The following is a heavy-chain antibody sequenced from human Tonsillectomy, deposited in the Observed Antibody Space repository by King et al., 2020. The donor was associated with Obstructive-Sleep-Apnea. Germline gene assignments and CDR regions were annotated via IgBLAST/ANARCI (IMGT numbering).Heavy chain of an antibody. Sequence: TLKESGPALVKPTQTLTLTCTFSGFSLSTSGMCVSWIRQPPGKALEWLARIDWDDDKYYSTSLKTRLTISKDTSKNQVVLTMTNMDPVDTATYYCARTSVLGPYYYGSGSYYYGMDVWGQGTTVTVSS. V-gene: IGHV2-70*11. D-gene: IGHD3-10*01. CDR1: GFSLSTSGMC. CDR2: IDWDDDK. J-gene: IGHJ6*02. CDR3: ARTSVLGPYYYGSGSYYYGMDV.